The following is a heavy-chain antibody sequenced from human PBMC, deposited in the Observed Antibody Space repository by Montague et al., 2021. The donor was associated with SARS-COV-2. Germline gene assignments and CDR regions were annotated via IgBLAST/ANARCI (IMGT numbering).Heavy chain of an antibody. J-gene: IGHJ3*02. Sequence: SETLSLTCAVSGGSISSSYFYWGWIRQPPGKGLEWIGTIYYSGTTYYSPSLKSRVTISVDTSKNPFSLKLNSVTAADTSVYFCARHDARGDCPYPTCLGALDIWGQGTMVTVSS. CDR2: IYYSGTT. V-gene: IGHV4-39*01. CDR1: GGSISSSYFY. D-gene: IGHD2-21*01. CDR3: ARHDARGDCPYPTCLGALDI.